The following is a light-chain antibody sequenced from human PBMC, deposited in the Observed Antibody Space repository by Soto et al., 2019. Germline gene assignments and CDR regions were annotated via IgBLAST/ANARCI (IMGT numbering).Light chain of an antibody. CDR1: QRISSY. J-gene: IGKJ2*01. CDR2: AAS. CDR3: LQDYNFPYT. V-gene: IGKV1-6*01. Sequence: IQMTQSPSTLSASVGDRVTITCRASQRISSYLNWYQQKPGKAPKLLIYAASSLQSGVPPRFSGSGSGTDFTLTISSLQPEDFAAYFCLQDYNFPYTFGQGTKVDI.